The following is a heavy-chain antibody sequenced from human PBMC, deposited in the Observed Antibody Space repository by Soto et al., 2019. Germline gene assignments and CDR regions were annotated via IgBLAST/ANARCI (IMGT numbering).Heavy chain of an antibody. CDR1: GFTFSRYA. V-gene: IGHV3-23*01. Sequence: EVQLLESGGGLVQPGGSLRLSCAASGFTFSRYAMSWVRQAPGKGLEWVSAISGSGSSTYYADSVKGRFTISRDNSKNPLCLQMNSLRAEDTAVYYCAKGQQWLVRDIDYWGQGTLVTVSS. J-gene: IGHJ4*02. CDR2: ISGSGSST. D-gene: IGHD6-19*01. CDR3: AKGQQWLVRDIDY.